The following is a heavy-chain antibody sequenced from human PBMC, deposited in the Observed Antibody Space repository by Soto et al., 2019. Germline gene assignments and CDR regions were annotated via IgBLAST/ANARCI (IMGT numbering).Heavy chain of an antibody. CDR1: GFTFSSYG. J-gene: IGHJ5*02. CDR3: ARAVAVAGTDWFDP. Sequence: QVQLVESGGGVVQPGRSLRLSCAASGFTFSSYGMHWVRQAPGKGLEWVAVIWYDGSNKYYADSVKGRFTISRDNSKNTLYLQMNSLRAEDTAVCYCARAVAVAGTDWFDPWGQGTLVTVSS. V-gene: IGHV3-33*01. D-gene: IGHD6-19*01. CDR2: IWYDGSNK.